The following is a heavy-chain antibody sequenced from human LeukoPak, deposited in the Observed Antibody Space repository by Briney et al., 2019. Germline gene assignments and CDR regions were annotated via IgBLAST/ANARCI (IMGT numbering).Heavy chain of an antibody. V-gene: IGHV3-74*01. CDR2: INSDGSST. CDR3: ARVARPKQQLIDY. J-gene: IGHJ4*02. CDR1: EFTFSSYW. D-gene: IGHD6-13*01. Sequence: PGGSLRLSCAASEFTFSSYWMHWVRQAPGKGLVWVSRINSDGSSTSYADSVKGRFTISRDNAKNTLYLQMNSLRAEDTAVYYCARVARPKQQLIDYWGQGTLVTVSS.